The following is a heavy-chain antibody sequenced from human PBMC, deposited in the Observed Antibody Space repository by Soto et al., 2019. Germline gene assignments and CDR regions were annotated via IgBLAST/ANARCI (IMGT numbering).Heavy chain of an antibody. D-gene: IGHD3-16*02. Sequence: QVQLVQSGAEVKKPGSSVKVSCKASGGTFSSYTISWVRQAPGQGLEWMGRIIPILGIANYAQKFQGRVTLTADKSTSTAYMGLSSLRSEDTAVYYCARDRAAYDYVWGSYRHNWFDPWGQGALVTVSS. CDR1: GGTFSSYT. CDR3: ARDRAAYDYVWGSYRHNWFDP. V-gene: IGHV1-69*08. CDR2: IIPILGIA. J-gene: IGHJ5*02.